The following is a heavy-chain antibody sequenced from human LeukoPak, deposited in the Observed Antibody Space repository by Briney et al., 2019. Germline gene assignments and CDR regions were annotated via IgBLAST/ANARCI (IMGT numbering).Heavy chain of an antibody. CDR1: GASISSSAYY. D-gene: IGHD1-26*01. CDR3: ARDHSSASCTYYYYYMDV. CDR2: IYYSGNT. V-gene: IGHV4-39*07. Sequence: SETLSLTCIISGASISSSAYYWGWIRQPPGKGLEWIGTIYYSGNTYYNPSLQSRVTISVDTSKNQFSLKLSSVTAADTAVYYCARDHSSASCTYYYYYMDVWGKGTTVTVSS. J-gene: IGHJ6*03.